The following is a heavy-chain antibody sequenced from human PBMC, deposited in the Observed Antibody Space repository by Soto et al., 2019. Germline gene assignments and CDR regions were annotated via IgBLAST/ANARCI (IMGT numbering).Heavy chain of an antibody. Sequence: QVQLQQWGAGLLKPSETLSLTCAVYGGSFSGYFWSWVRQSPRKGLEWIGEVNYSGTTNYNPSLKRRVTISADTSKSQFSLTLKSVTAADTAVYYCARDDRLWFVSFWSQGALVTVSS. D-gene: IGHD3-10*01. CDR3: ARDDRLWFVSF. V-gene: IGHV4-34*02. CDR2: VNYSGTT. J-gene: IGHJ4*02. CDR1: GGSFSGYF.